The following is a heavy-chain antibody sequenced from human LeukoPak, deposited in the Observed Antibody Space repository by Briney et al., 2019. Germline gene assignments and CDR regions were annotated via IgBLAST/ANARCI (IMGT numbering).Heavy chain of an antibody. CDR3: ARNPLTTGFPALYYFDY. J-gene: IGHJ4*02. CDR1: GFTFSSYA. V-gene: IGHV3-30-3*01. CDR2: ISYDGSNK. D-gene: IGHD4-17*01. Sequence: GRSLRLSCAASGFTFSSYAMHWVRQAPGKGLEWVAVISYDGSNKYYADSVKGRFTISRDNSKNTLYLQMNSQRAEDTAVYYCARNPLTTGFPALYYFDYWGQGALVTVSS.